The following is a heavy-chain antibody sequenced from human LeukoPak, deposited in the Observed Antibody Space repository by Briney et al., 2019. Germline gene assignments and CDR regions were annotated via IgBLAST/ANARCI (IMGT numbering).Heavy chain of an antibody. CDR2: INTNTENP. J-gene: IGHJ4*02. CDR3: GRDPKLGIRGYTYGYIDF. CDR1: GYTFTNHA. Sequence: ASVKVSCKTAGYTFTNHAINWVRQAPGQGLEWMGWINTNTENPTYAQGFTGRYVFSLDTSVSTAYLQISGLKADDTAVYYCGRDPKLGIRGYTYGYIDFWGQGTLVTVSS. V-gene: IGHV7-4-1*02. D-gene: IGHD5-18*01.